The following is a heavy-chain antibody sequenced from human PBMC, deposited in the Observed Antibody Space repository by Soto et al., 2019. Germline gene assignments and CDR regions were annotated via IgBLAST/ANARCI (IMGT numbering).Heavy chain of an antibody. CDR1: GGPISSYY. D-gene: IGHD3-10*01. CDR3: ARSVTP. J-gene: IGHJ5*02. V-gene: IGHV4-59*06. Sequence: SETLSLTCTVSGGPISSYYWNWIRQHPGKGLEWIGYIYYSGSTYYNPSLKSRVTISVDTSKNQFSLKLSSVTAADTAIYYCARSVTPWGQGTLVTVSS. CDR2: IYYSGST.